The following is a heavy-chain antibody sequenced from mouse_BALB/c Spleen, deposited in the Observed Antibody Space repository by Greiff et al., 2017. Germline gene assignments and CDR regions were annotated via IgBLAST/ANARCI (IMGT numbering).Heavy chain of an antibody. V-gene: IGHV1-18*01. D-gene: IGHD2-2*01. J-gene: IGHJ3*01. CDR3: ARGRAGYEWFAY. Sequence: EVKLMESGPELVKPGASMKISCKASGYSFTGYTMNWVKQSHGKNLEWIGLINPYNGGTSYNQKFKGKATLTVDKSSSTAYMELLSLTSEDSAVYYCARGRAGYEWFAYWGQGTLVTVSA. CDR1: GYSFTGYT. CDR2: INPYNGGT.